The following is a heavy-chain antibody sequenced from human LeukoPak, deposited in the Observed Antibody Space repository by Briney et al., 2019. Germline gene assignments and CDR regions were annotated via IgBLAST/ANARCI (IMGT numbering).Heavy chain of an antibody. CDR3: ARSFGYSYGLPFDY. D-gene: IGHD5-18*01. Sequence: PSETLSLTCTVSGGSISSSSYYWGSIRQPPGKGLEWIGSISYTGSTYYNPSLKSRVSISADTSKNQFSLKLSSVTAADTAIYYCARSFGYSYGLPFDYWGQGNLVTVSS. CDR1: GGSISSSSYY. CDR2: ISYTGST. V-gene: IGHV4-39*01. J-gene: IGHJ4*02.